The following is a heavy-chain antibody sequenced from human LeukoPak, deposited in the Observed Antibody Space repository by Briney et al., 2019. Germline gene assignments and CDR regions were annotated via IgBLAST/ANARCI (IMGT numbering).Heavy chain of an antibody. CDR3: AKPNYYLYYFDY. J-gene: IGHJ4*02. D-gene: IGHD3-22*01. CDR1: GFTFSSYA. V-gene: IGHV3-23*01. Sequence: GGSLRLSCAASGFTFSSYAMSWVRQAPGKGLEWVSAISGSGGSTYYADSVKGQFTISRDNSKNTLYLQMNSLRAEDTAVYYCAKPNYYLYYFDYWGQGTLVTVSS. CDR2: ISGSGGST.